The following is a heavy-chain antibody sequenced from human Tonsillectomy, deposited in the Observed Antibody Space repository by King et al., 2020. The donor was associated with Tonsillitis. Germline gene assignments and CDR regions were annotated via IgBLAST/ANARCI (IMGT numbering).Heavy chain of an antibody. CDR1: GFTFSSYG. CDR3: AKDRWVPFDY. V-gene: IGHV3-30*18. CDR2: ISYDGSKK. D-gene: IGHD2-2*01. Sequence: VQLVESGGGVVQPGRSLRLSCAASGFTFSSYGMHWVRQAPGKGLEWVAVISYDGSKKYYADSVKGRFTISRDDSKNTLHLQMNSLKPEDTAVYYCAKDRWVPFDYLGQGTLVTVSS. J-gene: IGHJ4*02.